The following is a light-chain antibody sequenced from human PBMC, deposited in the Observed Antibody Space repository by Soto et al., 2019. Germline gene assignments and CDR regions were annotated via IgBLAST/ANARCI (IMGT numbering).Light chain of an antibody. CDR1: SNDVGGYDY. CDR2: EVT. J-gene: IGLJ1*01. Sequence: QSALTQPASVSGSPGQSIAISCTGTSNDVGGYDYVSWYQQHPDKAPKLIIYEVTKRPSGVSNRFSGSKSGNTASLTISGLQPDDEADYYCSSHTSGDTRVFGSGTKVTVL. V-gene: IGLV2-14*01. CDR3: SSHTSGDTRV.